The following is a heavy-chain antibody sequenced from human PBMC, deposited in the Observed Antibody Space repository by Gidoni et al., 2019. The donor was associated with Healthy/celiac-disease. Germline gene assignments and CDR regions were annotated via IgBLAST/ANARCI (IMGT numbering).Heavy chain of an antibody. CDR1: GFTFSSYA. J-gene: IGHJ2*01. CDR2: ISGSGGST. V-gene: IGHV3-23*01. D-gene: IGHD2-15*01. CDR3: AQRNDCSGGSCYWYFDL. Sequence: EVQLLASGGGLVQPGGSLRLSCAASGFTFSSYAMSWVRQAPGKGLEWVSAISGSGGSTYYADSVKGRFTISRDNSKNTLYLQMNSLRAEDTAVYYCAQRNDCSGGSCYWYFDLWGRGTLVTVSS.